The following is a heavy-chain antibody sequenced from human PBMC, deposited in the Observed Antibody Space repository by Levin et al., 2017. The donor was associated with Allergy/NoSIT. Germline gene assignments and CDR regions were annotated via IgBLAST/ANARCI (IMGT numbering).Heavy chain of an antibody. V-gene: IGHV4-59*08. Sequence: ESLKISCTVSGGSISSYYWSWIRQPPGKGLEWIGYIYYSGSTNYNPSLKSRVTISVDTSKNQFSLKLSSVTAADTAVYYCARPHSSSSGWHAFDIWGQGTMVTVSS. CDR1: GGSISSYY. D-gene: IGHD6-13*01. CDR2: IYYSGST. CDR3: ARPHSSSSGWHAFDI. J-gene: IGHJ3*02.